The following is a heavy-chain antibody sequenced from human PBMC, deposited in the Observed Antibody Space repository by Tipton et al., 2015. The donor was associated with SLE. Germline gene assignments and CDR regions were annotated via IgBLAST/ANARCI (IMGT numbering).Heavy chain of an antibody. CDR3: ASIQWRGNAFDI. CDR1: GYSISSGYY. CDR2: FYHSGST. J-gene: IGHJ3*02. V-gene: IGHV4-38-2*01. D-gene: IGHD6-19*01. Sequence: TLSLTCAVSGYSISSGYYWGWIRQPPGKGLECIGTFYHSGSTYYNPSLKSRVTISVDTSKNQFSLKLSSVTAADTAVYYCASIQWRGNAFDIWGQGTMVTVSS.